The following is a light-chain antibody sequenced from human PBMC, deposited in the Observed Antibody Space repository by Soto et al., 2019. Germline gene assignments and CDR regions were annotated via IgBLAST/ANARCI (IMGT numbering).Light chain of an antibody. J-gene: IGKJ1*01. Sequence: NHLSVSPSSLSASNGDRVTISCRATQGIGTYLTWYQQKPGRAPTLLIYDASTLQTGAPSRFSGRASATDFTLTISSLQPEDVGTYFCQQTYSTPPWTFGQGTKVDIK. CDR1: QGIGTY. CDR2: DAS. CDR3: QQTYSTPPWT. V-gene: IGKV1-39*01.